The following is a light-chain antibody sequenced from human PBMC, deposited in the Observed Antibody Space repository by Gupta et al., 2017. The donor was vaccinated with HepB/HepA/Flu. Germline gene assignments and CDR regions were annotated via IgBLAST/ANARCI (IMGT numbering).Light chain of an antibody. V-gene: IGLV3-10*01. CDR3: SSKADSGSRGV. CDR2: EDS. CDR1: ALPKKY. J-gene: IGLJ3*02. Sequence: SYELTQPPSVSVSPGQTARITCSGDALPKKYASWYQQKSGQAPVLVIYEDSKRPSGIPERFSASSSGTVAALNINGAQVLDEADDDCSSKADSGSRGVFGRGTKLTVL.